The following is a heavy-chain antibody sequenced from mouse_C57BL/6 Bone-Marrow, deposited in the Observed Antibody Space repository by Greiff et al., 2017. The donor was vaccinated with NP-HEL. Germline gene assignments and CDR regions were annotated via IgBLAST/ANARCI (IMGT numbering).Heavy chain of an antibody. CDR1: GYTFTSYW. CDR3: ALTFHYFDY. D-gene: IGHD1-1*01. CDR2: IYPGSGST. J-gene: IGHJ2*01. V-gene: IGHV1-55*01. Sequence: QVQLKQSGAELVKPGASVKMSCKASGYTFTSYWITWVKQRPGQGLEWIGDIYPGSGSTNYNEKFKSKATLTVDTSSSTAYMQLSSLTSEDSAVYYCALTFHYFDYWGQGTTLTVSS.